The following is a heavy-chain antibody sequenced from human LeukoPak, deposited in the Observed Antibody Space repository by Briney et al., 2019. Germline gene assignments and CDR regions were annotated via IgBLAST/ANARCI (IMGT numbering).Heavy chain of an antibody. CDR1: GGSISSYY. D-gene: IGHD6-13*01. CDR2: IYYSGST. CDR3: ARDPGYSSSWYARGFSFLFDY. V-gene: IGHV4-59*01. J-gene: IGHJ4*02. Sequence: SETLSLTCTVSGGSISSYYWSWIRQPPGKGLEWIGYIYYSGSTNYNPSLKSRVTISVDTSKNQFSLKLSSVAAADTAVYYCARDPGYSSSWYARGFSFLFDYWGQGTLVTVSS.